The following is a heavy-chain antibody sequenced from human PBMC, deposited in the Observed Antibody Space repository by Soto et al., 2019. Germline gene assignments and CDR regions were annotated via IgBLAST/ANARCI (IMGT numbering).Heavy chain of an antibody. Sequence: ASVKVSRKASGYTFTSYGISWVRQAPGQGLEWMGWISAYNGNTNYAQKLQGRFTISRDNAKNTLYLQMNSLRAEDTAVYYCARASIAARRLDYWGQGTLVTVSS. V-gene: IGHV1-18*01. J-gene: IGHJ4*02. CDR3: ARASIAARRLDY. CDR1: GYTFTSYG. CDR2: ISAYNGNT. D-gene: IGHD6-6*01.